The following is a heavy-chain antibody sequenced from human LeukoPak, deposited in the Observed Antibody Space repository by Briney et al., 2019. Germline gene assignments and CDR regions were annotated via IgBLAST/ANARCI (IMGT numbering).Heavy chain of an antibody. CDR1: GDSVSRSDSY. J-gene: IGHJ4*02. D-gene: IGHD3-22*01. Sequence: NSSETLSLTCSVSGDSVSRSDSYWDWIRQPPGKGLEWIGTIYFSGRTYYSPSLKSRVTMSVDPSNNQFSLNLRSVTAADTAVYYCARTPGQKYYDSSGPFDYWGQGTLVTVSS. V-gene: IGHV4-39*01. CDR2: IYFSGRT. CDR3: ARTPGQKYYDSSGPFDY.